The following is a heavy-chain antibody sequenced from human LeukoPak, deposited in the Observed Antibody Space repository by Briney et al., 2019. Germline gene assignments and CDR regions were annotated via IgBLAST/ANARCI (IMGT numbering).Heavy chain of an antibody. Sequence: GGSLRLSCAASGFTFSSYSMNWVRQAPGKGLEWVSAISGSGGSTYYADSVKGRFTISRDNSKNTLYLQMNSLRAEDTAVYYCAKDLAYYDFWSGYPDYYYGMDVWGQGTTVTVSS. CDR1: GFTFSSYS. CDR2: ISGSGGST. V-gene: IGHV3-23*01. CDR3: AKDLAYYDFWSGYPDYYYGMDV. J-gene: IGHJ6*02. D-gene: IGHD3-3*01.